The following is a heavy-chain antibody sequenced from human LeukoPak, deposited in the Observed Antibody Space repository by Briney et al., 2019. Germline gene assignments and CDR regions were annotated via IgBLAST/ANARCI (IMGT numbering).Heavy chain of an antibody. J-gene: IGHJ4*02. CDR3: ARGPPITMVRGVIDY. D-gene: IGHD3-10*01. CDR2: IYHSGST. CDR1: GYSISSGYY. V-gene: IGHV4-38-2*02. Sequence: PSETLSLTCTVSGYSISSGYYWGWIRQPPGKGLEWIGSIYHSGSTYYNPSLKSRVTISVDTSKNQFSLKLSSVTAADTAVYYCARGPPITMVRGVIDYWGQGTLVTVSS.